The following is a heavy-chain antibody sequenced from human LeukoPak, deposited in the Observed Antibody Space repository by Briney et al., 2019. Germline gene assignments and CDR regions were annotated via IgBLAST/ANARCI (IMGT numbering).Heavy chain of an antibody. D-gene: IGHD4/OR15-4a*01. CDR1: GYTFTVHY. Sequence: ASVKVSCKASGYTFTVHYLHWLRQAPGQGLEWMGWIKPDSGATNFAQNFQGRVTMTSDTSNNTAYMELSSLTSDDTAMYYCARDHDYGPDYWGRGTLVTVSA. J-gene: IGHJ4*02. V-gene: IGHV1-2*02. CDR3: ARDHDYGPDY. CDR2: IKPDSGAT.